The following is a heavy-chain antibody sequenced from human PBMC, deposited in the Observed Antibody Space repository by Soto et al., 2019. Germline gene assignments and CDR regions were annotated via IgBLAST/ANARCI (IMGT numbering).Heavy chain of an antibody. J-gene: IGHJ6*02. CDR3: ARATPYYYYGMDV. CDR2: ISSSGSTI. Sequence: GGSLRLSCAASGFTFSSYEMNWVRQAPGKGLEWVSYISSSGSTIYYADSVKGRFTISRDNAKNSLYLQMNSLRAEDTAVYYCARATPYYYYGMDVWGQGSTVTVS. CDR1: GFTFSSYE. V-gene: IGHV3-48*03.